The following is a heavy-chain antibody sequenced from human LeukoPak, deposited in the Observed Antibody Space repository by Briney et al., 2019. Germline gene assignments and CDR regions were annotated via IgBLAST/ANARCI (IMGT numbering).Heavy chain of an antibody. CDR1: SGSISITSYY. CDR3: ARHRTTHEYFGL. J-gene: IGHJ2*01. D-gene: IGHD2/OR15-2a*01. Sequence: PSETLSLTCTVSSGSISITSYYWGWIRQSPGKGLEWIGSIYYSGNTYDNPSLKSRVTMSVDTSKNQFSLRLTSVTAADTAVYFCARHRTTHEYFGLWGRGTLVSVSS. V-gene: IGHV4-39*01. CDR2: IYYSGNT.